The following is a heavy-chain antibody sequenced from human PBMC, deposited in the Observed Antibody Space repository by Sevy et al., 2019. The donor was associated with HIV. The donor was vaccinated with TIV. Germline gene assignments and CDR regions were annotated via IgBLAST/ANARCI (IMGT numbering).Heavy chain of an antibody. CDR2: ISSSSSYT. CDR3: ARRFTQVGASSYYYYYMDV. CDR1: GFTFSDYY. D-gene: IGHD1-26*01. V-gene: IGHV3-11*06. Sequence: GESLKISCAASGFTFSDYYMSWIRQAPGKGLEWVSYISSSSSYTNYADSVKGRFTISRDNAKNSQYLQMNSLRAEDTAVYYCARRFTQVGASSYYYYYMDVWGKGTTVTVSS. J-gene: IGHJ6*03.